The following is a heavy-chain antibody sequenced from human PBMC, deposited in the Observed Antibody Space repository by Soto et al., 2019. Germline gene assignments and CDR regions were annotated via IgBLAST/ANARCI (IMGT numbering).Heavy chain of an antibody. CDR2: ISAYNGNT. CDR3: ARAETYYYDSSCHYPPRNFDY. Sequence: QVQLVQSGAEVKKPGASVKVSCKASGYTFTSYGISWVRQAPGQGLEWMGWISAYNGNTNYAQKLHGRVTMTTDTSTSTDYMQLRSLSADDTAVYYCARAETYYYDSSCHYPPRNFDYWGQGTLVTVSS. CDR1: GYTFTSYG. V-gene: IGHV1-18*01. J-gene: IGHJ4*02. D-gene: IGHD3-22*01.